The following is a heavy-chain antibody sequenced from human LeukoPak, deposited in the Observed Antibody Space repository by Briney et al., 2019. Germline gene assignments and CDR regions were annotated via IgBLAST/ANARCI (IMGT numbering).Heavy chain of an antibody. Sequence: PSETPSLTCTVSDISSYYWSWIRQPPEKGLEWIGYVYYDGRSNYNSSLRSRVTMSLDTSKNQFSLKLSSVTAADTAVYYCATLRYSHGYETWGQGTLVTVSS. J-gene: IGHJ4*02. V-gene: IGHV4-59*08. D-gene: IGHD5-18*01. CDR2: VYYDGRS. CDR3: ATLRYSHGYET. CDR1: DISSYY.